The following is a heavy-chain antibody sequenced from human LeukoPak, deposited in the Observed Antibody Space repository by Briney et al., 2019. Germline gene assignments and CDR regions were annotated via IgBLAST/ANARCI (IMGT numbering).Heavy chain of an antibody. CDR3: ARDIPVGGSWYFDY. CDR2: IYYIGST. Sequence: IYYIGSTNYNPSLNSRVTISVDTSKKQFSLKLSSVTAADTAVYYCARDIPVGGSWYFDYWGQGTLVTVSS. V-gene: IGHV4-59*01. D-gene: IGHD6-13*01. J-gene: IGHJ4*02.